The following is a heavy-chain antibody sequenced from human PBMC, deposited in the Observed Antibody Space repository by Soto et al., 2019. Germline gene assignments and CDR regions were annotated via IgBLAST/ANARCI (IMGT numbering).Heavy chain of an antibody. CDR1: GYTFTSYG. V-gene: IGHV1-18*04. J-gene: IGHJ5*02. CDR2: SSAYNVNT. Sequence: QVQLVQSGAEVKKPGASVKVSCKASGYTFTSYGISWVRQAPGQGLEWMGWSSAYNVNTNYAQKLQGRVTMTTDTSTSTAYMELRSLRSDDTAVYYCARDWGIVVVPAATPINWFDPWGQGTLVTVSS. D-gene: IGHD2-2*01. CDR3: ARDWGIVVVPAATPINWFDP.